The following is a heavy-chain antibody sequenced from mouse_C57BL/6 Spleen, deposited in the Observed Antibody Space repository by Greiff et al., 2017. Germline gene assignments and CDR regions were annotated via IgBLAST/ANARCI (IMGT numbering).Heavy chain of an antibody. Sequence: EVKVVESGGGLVKPGGSLKLSCAASGFTFSSYAMSWVRQTPEKRLEWVATISDGGSYTYYPDNVKGRFTISRDNAKNNLYLQMSHLKSEDTAMYYCARSYSGFAYWGQGTLVTVSA. CDR3: ARSYSGFAY. CDR2: ISDGGSYT. J-gene: IGHJ3*01. D-gene: IGHD2-10*01. CDR1: GFTFSSYA. V-gene: IGHV5-4*03.